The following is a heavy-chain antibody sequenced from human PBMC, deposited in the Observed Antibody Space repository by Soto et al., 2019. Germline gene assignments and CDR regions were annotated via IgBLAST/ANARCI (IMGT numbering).Heavy chain of an antibody. Sequence: GASVKVSCKASGYTFTSYGISWVRQAPGQGLEWMGWISAYNGNTNYAQKLQGRVTMTTDTSTSTAYMELRSLRSDDTAVYYCARAFGIVVVPAAKNWFDPWGQGTLVTVSS. CDR1: GYTFTSYG. CDR3: ARAFGIVVVPAAKNWFDP. CDR2: ISAYNGNT. V-gene: IGHV1-18*01. J-gene: IGHJ5*02. D-gene: IGHD2-2*01.